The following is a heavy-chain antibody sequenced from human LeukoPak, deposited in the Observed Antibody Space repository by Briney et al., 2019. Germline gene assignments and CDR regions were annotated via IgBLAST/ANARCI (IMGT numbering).Heavy chain of an antibody. Sequence: GGSLRLSCAASGFTFSSYAMSWVRQAPGKGLEWVSAISGSGGSTYYADSAKGRFTISRDNSKNTLYLQMNSLRAEDTAVYYCAKTTYDFWSGYYPRPYFDYWGQGTLVTVSS. V-gene: IGHV3-23*01. CDR3: AKTTYDFWSGYYPRPYFDY. CDR1: GFTFSSYA. CDR2: ISGSGGST. D-gene: IGHD3-3*01. J-gene: IGHJ4*02.